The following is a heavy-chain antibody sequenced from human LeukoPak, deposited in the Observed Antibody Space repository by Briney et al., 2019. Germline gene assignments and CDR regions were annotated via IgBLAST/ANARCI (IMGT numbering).Heavy chain of an antibody. CDR1: GFTFSTYA. J-gene: IGHJ4*02. V-gene: IGHV3-23*01. Sequence: GGSLRLSCAASGFTFSTYAMNWVRKAPGKGLEWVSTISGSGGSTFYADSVKGRFTISRDNSKNTLYLQMNSLRAEDTAVYYCAKAGSYDFWSGSNSYFDYWGQGTLVTVSS. D-gene: IGHD3-3*01. CDR2: ISGSGGST. CDR3: AKAGSYDFWSGSNSYFDY.